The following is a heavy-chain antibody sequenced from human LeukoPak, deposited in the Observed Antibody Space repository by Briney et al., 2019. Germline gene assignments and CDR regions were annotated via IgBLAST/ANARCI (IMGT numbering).Heavy chain of an antibody. D-gene: IGHD3-10*01. CDR3: ARARFFYGSGSLLPGWFNP. J-gene: IGHJ5*02. CDR2: IYYSGST. Sequence: PSETLSLTCTVSGNSISSGDNYWSWIRQPAGKGLEWIGYIYYSGSTNYNPSLKSRVTISVDTSKNQFSLKLSSVTAADTAVYYCARARFFYGSGSLLPGWFNPWGQGTLVTASS. V-gene: IGHV4-61*10. CDR1: GNSISSGDNY.